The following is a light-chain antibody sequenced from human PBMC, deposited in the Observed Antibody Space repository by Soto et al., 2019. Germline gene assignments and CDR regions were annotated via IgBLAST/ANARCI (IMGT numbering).Light chain of an antibody. CDR2: AAS. Sequence: DIQMTHSPSTLSASILYIVTITFRASQDIAIYLAWYQQKPGEAPKLLIYAASTLYGGVPSRFSGSGSGTDFTLTISSLQPEDFATYYCQKSYSTLWKFGQGTKVDIK. J-gene: IGKJ1*01. CDR3: QKSYSTLWK. CDR1: QDIAIY. V-gene: IGKV1-39*01.